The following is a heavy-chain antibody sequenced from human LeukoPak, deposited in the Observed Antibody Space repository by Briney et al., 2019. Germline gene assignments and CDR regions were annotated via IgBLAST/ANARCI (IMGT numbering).Heavy chain of an antibody. V-gene: IGHV1-46*01. D-gene: IGHD3-22*01. CDR1: GYTFTSYY. J-gene: IGHJ3*02. Sequence: ASVKVSCKASGYTFTSYYMHWVRKAPGQGLEWMGIINPSGGSTSYAQKFQGRVTMTRDTSTSTVYMELSSLRSEDTAVYYCARARAPTYYYDSSGYKYAFDIWGQGTMVTVSS. CDR3: ARARAPTYYYDSSGYKYAFDI. CDR2: INPSGGST.